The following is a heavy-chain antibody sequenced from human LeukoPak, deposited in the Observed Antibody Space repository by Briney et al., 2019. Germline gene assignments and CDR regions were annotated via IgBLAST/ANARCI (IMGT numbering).Heavy chain of an antibody. J-gene: IGHJ4*02. CDR3: ATQYDYVWGSYSFDY. Sequence: GGSLRLSRAASGFTFDDYAMHWVRQAPGKGLEWVSGISWNSGSIGYADSVKGRFTISRDNAKNSLYLQMNSLRAEDTALYYCATQYDYVWGSYSFDYWGQGTLVTVSS. CDR1: GFTFDDYA. V-gene: IGHV3-9*01. CDR2: ISWNSGSI. D-gene: IGHD3-16*01.